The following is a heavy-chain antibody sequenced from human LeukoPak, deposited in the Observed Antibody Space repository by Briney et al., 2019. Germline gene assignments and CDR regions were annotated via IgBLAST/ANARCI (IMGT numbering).Heavy chain of an antibody. J-gene: IGHJ5*02. CDR1: GGSISSGSYY. CDR2: IYTSGST. Sequence: PSQTLSLTCTVSGGSISSGSYYWSWIRQPAGKGLEWIGRIYTSGSTNYNPSLKSRVTMSVDTSKNQFSLKLSSVTAADTAVYYCARGRYYYGSGEDWFDPWGQGTLVTVSS. D-gene: IGHD3-10*01. V-gene: IGHV4-61*02. CDR3: ARGRYYYGSGEDWFDP.